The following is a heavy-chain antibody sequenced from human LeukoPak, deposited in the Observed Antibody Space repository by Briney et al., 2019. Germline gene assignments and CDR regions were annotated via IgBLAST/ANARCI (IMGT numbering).Heavy chain of an antibody. Sequence: SETLSLTCAVYGGSFTGHYWTWIRQPPEKGLEWIGEINHSGRTFSTVSLKSRLSISVDTSKNQFSLKLTSVTPEDTAVYYCARDLTKIAEYNWNEGGYFDYWGQGTLVTVSS. CDR3: ARDLTKIAEYNWNEGGYFDY. CDR1: GGSFTGHY. CDR2: INHSGRT. J-gene: IGHJ4*02. V-gene: IGHV4-34*01. D-gene: IGHD1-20*01.